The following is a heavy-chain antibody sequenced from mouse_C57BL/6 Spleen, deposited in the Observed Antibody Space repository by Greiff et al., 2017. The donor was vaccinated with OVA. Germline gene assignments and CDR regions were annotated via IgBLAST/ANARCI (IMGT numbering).Heavy chain of an antibody. CDR2: IYPGDGDT. Sequence: QVQLKQSGPELVKPGASVKISCKASGYAFSSSWMNWVKQRPGKGLEWIGRIYPGDGDTNYNGKFKGKATLTADKSSSTAYMQLSSLTSEDSAVYCCARRGILYAMDYWGQGTSVTVSS. CDR1: GYAFSSSW. V-gene: IGHV1-82*01. CDR3: ARRGILYAMDY. J-gene: IGHJ4*01.